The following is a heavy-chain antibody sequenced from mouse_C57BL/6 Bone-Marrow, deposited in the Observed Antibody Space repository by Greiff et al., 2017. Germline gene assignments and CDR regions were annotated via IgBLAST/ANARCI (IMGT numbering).Heavy chain of an antibody. D-gene: IGHD1-1*01. CDR1: GYSITSGYY. CDR3: AREKNYYGSSYPFDY. J-gene: IGHJ2*01. CDR2: ISYDGSN. Sequence: ESGPGLVKPSQSLSLTCSVTGYSITSGYYWNWIRQFPGNKLEWMGYISYDGSNNYNPSLKNRISITRDTSKNQFFLKLNSVTTEDTATYYCAREKNYYGSSYPFDYWGQGTTLTVSS. V-gene: IGHV3-6*01.